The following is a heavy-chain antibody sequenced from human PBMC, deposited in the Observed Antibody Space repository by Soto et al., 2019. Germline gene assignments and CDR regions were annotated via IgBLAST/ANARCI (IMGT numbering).Heavy chain of an antibody. J-gene: IGHJ4*02. CDR1: GGSISSYY. V-gene: IGHV4-59*01. CDR2: IYHSGST. CDR3: ARSYGDYVFDY. Sequence: QVQLQESGPGLVKPSETLSLTCTVSGGSISSYYWSWIRQPPGKGLEWIGSIYHSGSTNYSPSLKSRVTISVDTSKNQFALKLSSVTAADTAGYYWARSYGDYVFDYWGQGTLVTVSS. D-gene: IGHD4-17*01.